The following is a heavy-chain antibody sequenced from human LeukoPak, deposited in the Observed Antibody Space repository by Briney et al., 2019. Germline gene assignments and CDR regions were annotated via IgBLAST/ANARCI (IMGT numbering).Heavy chain of an antibody. Sequence: GGSLRLSCAASGFTFSSYSMNWVRQAPGKGLEWVSSISSSSSYIYYADSVKGRFTISRDNAKNSLYLQMNSLRAEDTAVYYCARGAILMRSGPNWFDPWGQGTLVTVSS. D-gene: IGHD3-3*01. CDR2: ISSSSSYI. J-gene: IGHJ5*02. V-gene: IGHV3-21*01. CDR1: GFTFSSYS. CDR3: ARGAILMRSGPNWFDP.